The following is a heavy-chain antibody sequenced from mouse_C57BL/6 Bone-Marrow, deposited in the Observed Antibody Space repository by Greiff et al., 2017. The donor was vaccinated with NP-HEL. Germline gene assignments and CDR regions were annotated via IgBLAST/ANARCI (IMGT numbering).Heavy chain of an antibody. Sequence: QVQLKQPGAELVKPGASVKMSCKASGYTFTSYWITWVKQRPGQGLEWIGDIYPGSGSTNYNEKFKSKATLTVDTSSSTAYMQLSSLTSEDSAVYYCAREFITTVNYAMDYWGQGTSVTVSS. CDR3: AREFITTVNYAMDY. CDR1: GYTFTSYW. V-gene: IGHV1-55*01. J-gene: IGHJ4*01. CDR2: IYPGSGST. D-gene: IGHD1-1*01.